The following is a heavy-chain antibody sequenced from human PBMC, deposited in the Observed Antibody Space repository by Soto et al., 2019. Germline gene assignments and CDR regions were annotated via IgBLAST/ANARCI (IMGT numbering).Heavy chain of an antibody. V-gene: IGHV3-23*01. CDR1: GFTFSSYA. D-gene: IGHD6-13*01. CDR2: ISGSGGST. CDR3: VKDDGSSWEGLGWGGLFYYYYGMDV. J-gene: IGHJ6*02. Sequence: EVQLLESGGGLVQPGGSLRLSCAASGFTFSSYAMSWVRQAPGKGLEWVSAISGSGGSTYYADSVKGRFTISRDNSKNTLYLPMYSLRAEETAVYYCVKDDGSSWEGLGWGGLFYYYYGMDVWGQGTTVTVSS.